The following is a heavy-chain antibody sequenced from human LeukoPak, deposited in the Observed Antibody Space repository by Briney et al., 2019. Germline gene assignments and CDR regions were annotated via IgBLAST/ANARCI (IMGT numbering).Heavy chain of an antibody. D-gene: IGHD2/OR15-2a*01. CDR1: GGTFSSYA. V-gene: IGHV1-69*06. Sequence: ASVKVSCKASGGTFSSYAISWARQAPGQGLEWMGGIIPIFGTANYAQKFQGRVTITADKSTSTAYMELSSLRSEDTAVYYCAGFSNSDYFHWWYYYYYYMDVWGKGTTVTVSS. CDR3: AGFSNSDYFHWWYYYYYYMDV. CDR2: IIPIFGTA. J-gene: IGHJ6*03.